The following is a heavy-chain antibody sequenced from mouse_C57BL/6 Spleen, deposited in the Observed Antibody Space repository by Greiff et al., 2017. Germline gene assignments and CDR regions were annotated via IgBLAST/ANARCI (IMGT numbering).Heavy chain of an antibody. J-gene: IGHJ3*01. D-gene: IGHD2-1*01. CDR3: ARHGLYYGNYLACFAY. CDR2: FYPGSGSI. CDR1: GYTFTEYT. Sequence: QVQLQQSGAELVKPGASVKLSCKASGYTFTEYTIHWVKQRSGQGLEWIGWFYPGSGSIKYNEKFKDKATLTADKSSSTVYLGLSRLTSEESAVYFFARHGLYYGNYLACFAYWGQGTLVTVSA. V-gene: IGHV1-62-2*01.